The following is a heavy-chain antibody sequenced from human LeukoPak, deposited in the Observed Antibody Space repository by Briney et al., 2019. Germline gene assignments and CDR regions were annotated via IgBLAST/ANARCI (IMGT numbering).Heavy chain of an antibody. D-gene: IGHD6-6*01. CDR2: INHSGST. J-gene: IGHJ4*02. CDR3: ARVNLRSSSSSDDY. Sequence: SETLSLTCAVYGGSFSGYYWSWIRQPPGKGLEWIGEINHSGSTNYNPSLKSRVTISVDTSKNQFSLKLSSVTAADTAVYYCARVNLRSSSSSDDYWGQGTLVTVSS. CDR1: GGSFSGYY. V-gene: IGHV4-34*01.